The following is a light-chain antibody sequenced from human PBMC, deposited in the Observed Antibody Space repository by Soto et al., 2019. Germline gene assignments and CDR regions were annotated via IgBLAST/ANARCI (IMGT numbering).Light chain of an antibody. CDR1: QNIGSW. J-gene: IGKJ4*01. CDR3: QQYNDYSPIA. CDR2: DAS. Sequence: DIPMTQSPSTLSASVGDRVTITCRASQNIGSWLAWYQQKPGKAPNLLIFDASSLKSGVPSRFSGSGSGTEFTLTISSLQPDDFATYYCQQYNDYSPIAFGGGTKVEIK. V-gene: IGKV1-5*01.